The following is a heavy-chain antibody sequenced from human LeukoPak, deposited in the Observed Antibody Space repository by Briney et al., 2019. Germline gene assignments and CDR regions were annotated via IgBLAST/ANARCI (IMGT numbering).Heavy chain of an antibody. Sequence: GGSLRLSCAASGFSFDDYAMHWVRQAPGKGLEWVSGISWNSGNIGYADSVKGRFTISRDNAKNTLYLQMNSLRAEDTAVYYCARDDYSNILVAFDIWGQGTMVTVSS. CDR3: ARDDYSNILVAFDI. J-gene: IGHJ3*02. D-gene: IGHD4-11*01. CDR2: ISWNSGNI. V-gene: IGHV3-9*01. CDR1: GFSFDDYA.